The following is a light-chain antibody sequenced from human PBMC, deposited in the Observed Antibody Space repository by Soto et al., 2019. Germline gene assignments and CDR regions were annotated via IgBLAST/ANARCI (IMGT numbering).Light chain of an antibody. Sequence: EIAMTQAPVTLSVSPGERATLSCGASLSVNNNLAWYQQKPGQAPRLLISGASTRAAGVPARFSGTGSGTEFTLTISSLQSEDFAVYYCQQYNDWPPTFGPGTKVDIK. J-gene: IGKJ3*01. CDR1: LSVNNN. V-gene: IGKV3-15*01. CDR3: QQYNDWPPT. CDR2: GAS.